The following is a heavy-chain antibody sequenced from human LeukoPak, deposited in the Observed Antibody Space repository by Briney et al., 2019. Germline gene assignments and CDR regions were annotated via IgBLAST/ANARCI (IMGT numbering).Heavy chain of an antibody. D-gene: IGHD6-19*01. Sequence: GASVKVSCKVSGYTLTELSMHWVRQAPGKGLEWMGGFDPEDGETIYAQKFQGRVTMTEDTSTDTAYMELSSLRSEDTAVYYCATTPGTGGWYGFGDYWGQGTLVTVSS. CDR3: ATTPGTGGWYGFGDY. CDR1: GYTLTELS. CDR2: FDPEDGET. V-gene: IGHV1-24*01. J-gene: IGHJ4*02.